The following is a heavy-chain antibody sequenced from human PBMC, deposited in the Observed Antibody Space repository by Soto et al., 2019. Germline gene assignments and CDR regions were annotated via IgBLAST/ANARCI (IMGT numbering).Heavy chain of an antibody. Sequence: PSETLSLTCAVYGGSFSGYYWSWIRQPPGKGLEWIGEINHSGSTNYNPSLKSRVTISVDTSKNQFSLKLSSVTAADTAVYYCARGSKKLFKIFKETAAKQFDYWGQGTLVTVSS. V-gene: IGHV4-34*01. CDR2: INHSGST. J-gene: IGHJ4*02. CDR1: GGSFSGYY. CDR3: ARGSKKLFKIFKETAAKQFDY. D-gene: IGHD3-3*01.